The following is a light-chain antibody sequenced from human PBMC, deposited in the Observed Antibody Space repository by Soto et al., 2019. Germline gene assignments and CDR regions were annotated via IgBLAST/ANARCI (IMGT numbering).Light chain of an antibody. J-gene: IGLJ1*01. CDR2: EVI. CDR3: GSYTSASTLV. V-gene: IGLV2-14*01. Sequence: QSALTQPASVSGSPGQSITISCTGTSIDVGAYNYVSWYQQHPGKAPKLMIYEVINRPSGVSNRFSGSKSGNTASLTISGLQAEYEADYYCGSYTSASTLVFGTGTKVTVL. CDR1: SIDVGAYNY.